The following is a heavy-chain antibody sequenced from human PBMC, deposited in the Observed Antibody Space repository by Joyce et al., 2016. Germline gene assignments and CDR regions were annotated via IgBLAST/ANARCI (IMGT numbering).Heavy chain of an antibody. CDR2: IKQDGSEK. J-gene: IGHJ4*02. V-gene: IGHV3-7*01. D-gene: IGHD3-16*01. Sequence: EVQLVESGGGLVQPGGSLRLSCVASGFTFSSYWMSWVRQAPGKGLEWVANIKQDGSEKYYVDSVKGRFTISRDNAKNSLYLQMNSLRAEDTAVYYCAGIHWGYFDYWGQGTLVTVSS. CDR1: GFTFSSYW. CDR3: AGIHWGYFDY.